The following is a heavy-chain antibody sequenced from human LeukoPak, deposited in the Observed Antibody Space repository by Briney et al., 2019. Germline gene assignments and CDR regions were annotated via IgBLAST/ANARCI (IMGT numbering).Heavy chain of an antibody. CDR1: GYTFTSYG. CDR3: ARGRGRAAAGQHYYGMDV. D-gene: IGHD6-13*01. J-gene: IGHJ6*04. V-gene: IGHV1-18*04. CDR2: ISAYNGNT. Sequence: ASVKVSCKASGYTFTSYGISWVRQAPGQGRECMGWISAYNGNTNYAQKLQGRVTMTTDTSTSTAYMELRSLRSGDTAVYYCARGRGRAAAGQHYYGMDVWGKGTTVTVSS.